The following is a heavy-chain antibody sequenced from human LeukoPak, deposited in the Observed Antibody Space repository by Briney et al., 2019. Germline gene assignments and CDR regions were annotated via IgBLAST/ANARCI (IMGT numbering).Heavy chain of an antibody. CDR3: ARDSYSSSPGFPYYFDY. D-gene: IGHD6-6*01. V-gene: IGHV4-59*11. Sequence: SETLSLTCTVSGGSISSHYWSWIRQPPGKGLEWIGYIYYSVSTNYNPSLKSRVTISVDTSKNQFSLKLSSVTAADTAVYYCARDSYSSSPGFPYYFDYWGQGTLVTVSS. J-gene: IGHJ4*02. CDR1: GGSISSHY. CDR2: IYYSVST.